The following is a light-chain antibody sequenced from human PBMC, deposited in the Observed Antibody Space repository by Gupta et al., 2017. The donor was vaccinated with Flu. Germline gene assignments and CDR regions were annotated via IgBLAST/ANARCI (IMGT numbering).Light chain of an antibody. CDR3: QQCNNWAPFT. Sequence: EIVMTQSPATLSVSPGERATLSCRASQSVSSNLAWYQQKPGQAPRLLIYGASTRATDIPARFSGSGYGTEFTLTISSLQSEDFAVYYGQQCNNWAPFTFGPGTKVNIK. V-gene: IGKV3-15*01. J-gene: IGKJ3*01. CDR1: QSVSSN. CDR2: GAS.